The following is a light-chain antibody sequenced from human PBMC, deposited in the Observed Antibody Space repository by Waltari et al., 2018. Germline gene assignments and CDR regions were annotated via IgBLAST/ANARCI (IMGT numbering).Light chain of an antibody. CDR1: SRDVGAYTK. J-gene: IGLJ2*01. Sequence: QSALTQPASVSGSPGQSITISRTGASRDVGAYTKFSWYQQHPGKAPKLMIFDVSNRPSGVSHRFSGSKSGNTASLTISGLQAEDEADYYCSSYISSSTLELFGGGTSLTVL. CDR3: SSYISSSTLEL. V-gene: IGLV2-14*03. CDR2: DVS.